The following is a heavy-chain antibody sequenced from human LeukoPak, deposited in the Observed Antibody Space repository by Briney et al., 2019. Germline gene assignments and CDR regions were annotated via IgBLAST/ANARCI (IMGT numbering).Heavy chain of an antibody. CDR1: GYTFTSYY. J-gene: IGHJ4*02. D-gene: IGHD6-13*01. Sequence: SCKASGYTFTSYYMHWVRQAPGKGLEWVALISYDGSNKYYGDSVKGRFTISRDNSKNTLSLQMNSLRGVDSAVYYCARGLPGGFVGFSSSYYPLDYWGQGTLVTVSS. V-gene: IGHV3-30-3*01. CDR2: ISYDGSNK. CDR3: ARGLPGGFVGFSSSYYPLDY.